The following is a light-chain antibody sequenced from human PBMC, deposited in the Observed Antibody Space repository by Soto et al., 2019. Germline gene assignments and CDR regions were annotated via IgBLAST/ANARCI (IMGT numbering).Light chain of an antibody. CDR1: TSDIGTNA. Sequence: QSVLTQPPSASGTPGQRVTVSCSGSTSDIGTNAVNWFQHLPGTAPRLLIYTNNQRPSGVPDRFSGSKSGTSASLAISGLQSEDEATYYCQSSDSRLSGSDVFGTGTKVTVL. CDR3: QSSDSRLSGSDV. J-gene: IGLJ1*01. CDR2: TNN. V-gene: IGLV1-44*01.